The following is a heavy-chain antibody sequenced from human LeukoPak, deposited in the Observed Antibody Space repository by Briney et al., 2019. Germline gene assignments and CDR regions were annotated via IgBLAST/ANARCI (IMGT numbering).Heavy chain of an antibody. CDR2: IIPIFGTA. CDR1: GGTFSSYA. V-gene: IGHV1-69*05. Sequence: SVKVSCKASGGTFSSYAISWVRQAPGQGLEWMGGIIPIFGTANYAQKLQGRVTITTDESTSTAYMELSSLGSEDTAVYYCAREGQLGVADYWGQGTLVTVSS. CDR3: AREGQLGVADY. J-gene: IGHJ4*02. D-gene: IGHD6-6*01.